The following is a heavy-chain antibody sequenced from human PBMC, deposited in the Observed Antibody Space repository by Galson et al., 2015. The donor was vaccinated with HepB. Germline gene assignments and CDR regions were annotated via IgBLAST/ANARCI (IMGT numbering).Heavy chain of an antibody. Sequence: SLRLSCAASGFTFSSYAMSWVRQAPGKGLEWVSIIYNGGSTYYADSVKGRFTISRDNSKNTLYLQINNLRADDTAVYYCASLEQGPASYDYWGQGTLVTVSS. CDR2: IYNGGST. CDR3: ASLEQGPASYDY. J-gene: IGHJ4*02. V-gene: IGHV3-66*01. D-gene: IGHD1-26*01. CDR1: GFTFSSYA.